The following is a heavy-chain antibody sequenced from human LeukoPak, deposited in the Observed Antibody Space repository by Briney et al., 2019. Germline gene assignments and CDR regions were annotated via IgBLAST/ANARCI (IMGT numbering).Heavy chain of an antibody. V-gene: IGHV3-66*04. CDR3: VRQQTPHGNFDY. Sequence: GGSLRLSCAASGFIVSGDFMSWVRQAPGKGLEWVSVIYSDGSTYYADSVKGRFTISRENAKNSLSLQMNSLRAEDTAVYYCVRQQTPHGNFDYWGQGTLVTVSS. D-gene: IGHD1-26*01. CDR2: IYSDGST. J-gene: IGHJ4*02. CDR1: GFIVSGDF.